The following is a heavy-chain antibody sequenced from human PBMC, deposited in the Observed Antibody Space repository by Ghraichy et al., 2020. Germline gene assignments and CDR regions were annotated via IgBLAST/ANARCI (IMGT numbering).Heavy chain of an antibody. D-gene: IGHD3-22*01. CDR1: GGTFSSYA. V-gene: IGHV1-69*13. J-gene: IGHJ6*02. CDR2: IIPIFGTA. CDR3: AREVVVTPFYYYYGMDV. Sequence: SAKVSCKASGGTFSSYAISWVRQAPGQGLEWMGGIIPIFGTANYAQKFQGRVTITADESTSTAYMELSSLRSEDTAVYYCAREVVVTPFYYYYGMDVWGQGTTVTVSS.